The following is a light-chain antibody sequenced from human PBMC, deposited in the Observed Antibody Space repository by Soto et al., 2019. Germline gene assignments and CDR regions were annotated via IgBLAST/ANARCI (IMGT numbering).Light chain of an antibody. CDR3: SSYTITYTYV. V-gene: IGLV2-14*01. CDR2: GVN. Sequence: QSVLTQPASVSGSPGQSITISCTGTSSDVGGYDSVSWYQQHPGKAPKLIIYGVNYRPSGVSHRFSGSKSGNTASLTISGLQSEDEADYYCSSYTITYTYVLGTG. CDR1: SSDVGGYDS. J-gene: IGLJ1*01.